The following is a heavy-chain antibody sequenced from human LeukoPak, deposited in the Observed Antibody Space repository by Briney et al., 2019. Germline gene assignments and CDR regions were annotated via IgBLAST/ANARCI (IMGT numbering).Heavy chain of an antibody. D-gene: IGHD5-18*01. CDR2: IRYDGSNK. CDR3: AKGGLKGGTAMVSFDY. Sequence: GGSLRLSCAASGFTFSSYGMHWVRQAPGKGLEWVAFIRYDGSNKYYADSVKGRFTISRDNSKNTLYLQMNSLRAEDTAVYYCAKGGLKGGTAMVSFDYWGQGTLVTVSS. V-gene: IGHV3-30*02. CDR1: GFTFSSYG. J-gene: IGHJ4*02.